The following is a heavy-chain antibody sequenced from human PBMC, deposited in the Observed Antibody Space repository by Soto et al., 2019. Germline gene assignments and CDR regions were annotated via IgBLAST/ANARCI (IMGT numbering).Heavy chain of an antibody. CDR3: ARAYSSSLGRRYYGMDV. V-gene: IGHV1-3*01. J-gene: IGHJ6*02. CDR2: INAGNGNT. D-gene: IGHD6-6*01. CDR1: GYTFTSYA. Sequence: QVQLVQSGAEVKKPGASVKVSCKASGYTFTSYAMHWVRQAPGQRLEWMGWINAGNGNTKYSQKFQGRVTITRDTSASTAYMELSSLRSEDTAVYYCARAYSSSLGRRYYGMDVWGQGTTVTVSS.